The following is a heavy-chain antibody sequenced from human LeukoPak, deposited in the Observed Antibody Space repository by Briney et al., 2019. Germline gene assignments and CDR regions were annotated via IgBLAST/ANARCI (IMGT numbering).Heavy chain of an antibody. J-gene: IGHJ4*02. V-gene: IGHV1-18*04. CDR2: ISGYNGHT. CDR3: ARDARAAGLVRGVLFH. CDR1: RYTFRSYG. Sequence: GASVKVSCKASRYTFRSYGISWMRQAPGQGLEWMGWISGYNGHTEYAPKIQGRVTMTTDTSTSTAYMEVRSLTSDDTAIYYCARDARAAGLVRGVLFHWGQGTLVTVSS. D-gene: IGHD3-10*01.